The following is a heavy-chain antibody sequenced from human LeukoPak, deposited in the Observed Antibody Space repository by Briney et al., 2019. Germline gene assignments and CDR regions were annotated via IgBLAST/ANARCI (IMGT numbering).Heavy chain of an antibody. D-gene: IGHD3-22*01. J-gene: IGHJ4*02. CDR2: ISAYNGNT. Sequence: ASVKVSCKASGYTFTSYGISWVRQAPGQGLEWMGWISAYNGNTNYAQKLQGRVTMTTDTSTSTAYMELRSLRSDDTAVYYCARDYYDSSGYNPHGSHYWGQGTLVTVSS. CDR1: GYTFTSYG. CDR3: ARDYYDSSGYNPHGSHY. V-gene: IGHV1-18*01.